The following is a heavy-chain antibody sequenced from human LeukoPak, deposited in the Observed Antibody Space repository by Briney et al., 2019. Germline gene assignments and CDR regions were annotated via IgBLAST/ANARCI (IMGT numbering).Heavy chain of an antibody. CDR2: ISTYNGNT. V-gene: IGHV1-18*01. J-gene: IGHJ6*03. CDR3: ARDLHRVVVRGVPHYYYYMDV. D-gene: IGHD3-10*01. Sequence: ASVKVSCKASGGTFSSYAISWVRQAPGQGLEWMGWISTYNGNTNYAQKLQGRVTMTTDTSTSTAYMDLRSLRSDDTAVYYCARDLHRVVVRGVPHYYYYMDVWGKGTTVTISS. CDR1: GGTFSSYA.